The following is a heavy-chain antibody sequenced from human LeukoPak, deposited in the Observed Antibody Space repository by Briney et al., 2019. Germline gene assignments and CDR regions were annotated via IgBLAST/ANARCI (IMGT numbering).Heavy chain of an antibody. CDR2: IYYSGST. Sequence: SETLSLTCTVSGGSISSSSYYWGWLRQPPGTGLEWIGSIYYSGSTYYNPSLKSRVTISVDTSKNQFSLKLSSVTAADTAVYYCARGIAVAGPVKYYFDYWGQGTLVTVSS. D-gene: IGHD6-19*01. CDR1: GGSISSSSYY. CDR3: ARGIAVAGPVKYYFDY. J-gene: IGHJ4*02. V-gene: IGHV4-39*07.